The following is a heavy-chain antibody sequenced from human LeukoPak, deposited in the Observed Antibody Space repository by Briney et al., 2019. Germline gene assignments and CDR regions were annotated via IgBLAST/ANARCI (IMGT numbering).Heavy chain of an antibody. CDR3: AKGEYTSSPNWFDP. CDR2: ISGSGGST. Sequence: GGSLRLSCAASGFTFTNYAMSWVRQAPGKGLEWVSAISGSGGSTYYADSVKGRFTIFRDNSKNTLYLQMNSLRAEDTAVYFCAKGEYTSSPNWFDPWGQGTLVTVSS. V-gene: IGHV3-23*01. D-gene: IGHD6-13*01. J-gene: IGHJ5*02. CDR1: GFTFTNYA.